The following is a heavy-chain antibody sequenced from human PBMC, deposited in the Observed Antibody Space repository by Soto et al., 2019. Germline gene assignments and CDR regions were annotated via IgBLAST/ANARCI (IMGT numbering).Heavy chain of an antibody. Sequence: SETLSLTCTVSGGSISSGDYYWSWIRQPPGKGLEWIGYIYYSGSTYYNPSLKSRVTISVDTSKNQFSLKLSSVTAADTAVYYCARGRFPPNRRFGELSFDYWGQGTLVTVSS. CDR2: IYYSGST. V-gene: IGHV4-30-4*01. J-gene: IGHJ4*02. D-gene: IGHD3-10*01. CDR3: ARGRFPPNRRFGELSFDY. CDR1: GGSISSGDYY.